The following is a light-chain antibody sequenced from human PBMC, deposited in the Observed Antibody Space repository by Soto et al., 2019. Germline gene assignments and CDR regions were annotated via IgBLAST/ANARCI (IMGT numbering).Light chain of an antibody. V-gene: IGLV2-14*01. CDR3: LLYYGGAQLWV. CDR2: EVR. CDR1: SRDVGAYNL. Sequence: QSALTQPASVSGSPGQSITISCSGTSRDVGAYNLVSWYQQFPGKGPKLLIYEVRHRPSGVSYRFSGSKSGNTASLTISSLLPEDEAEYYCLLYYGGAQLWVFGGGTKLTVL. J-gene: IGLJ2*01.